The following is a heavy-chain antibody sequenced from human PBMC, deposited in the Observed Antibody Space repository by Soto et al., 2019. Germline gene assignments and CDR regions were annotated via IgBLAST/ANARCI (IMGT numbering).Heavy chain of an antibody. Sequence: QVQLQESGPGLVKPSQTLSLTCTVSGASISSGGYYWSWIRQHPGKGLEWIGYIYYSGSTYYNPSLKRRVTISVDTSKNQFALKLSSVTAADKAVYYCAREWTLGDGMDVWGQGTTVTVSS. CDR2: IYYSGST. V-gene: IGHV4-31*03. D-gene: IGHD4-17*01. CDR3: AREWTLGDGMDV. CDR1: GASISSGGYY. J-gene: IGHJ6*02.